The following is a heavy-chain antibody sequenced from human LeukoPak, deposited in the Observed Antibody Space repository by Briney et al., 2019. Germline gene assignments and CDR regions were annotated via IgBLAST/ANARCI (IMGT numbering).Heavy chain of an antibody. Sequence: SGRSLRLSCAASGFTFSSYGMHWVRQAPGKGLEWVAVIWYDGSNKYYADSVKGRFTISRDNSKNTLYLQMNSLRAEDAAVYYWARENFVHNYGMDVGGKGPTV. V-gene: IGHV3-33*01. CDR3: ARENFVHNYGMDV. D-gene: IGHD3-9*01. CDR1: GFTFSSYG. J-gene: IGHJ6*04. CDR2: IWYDGSNK.